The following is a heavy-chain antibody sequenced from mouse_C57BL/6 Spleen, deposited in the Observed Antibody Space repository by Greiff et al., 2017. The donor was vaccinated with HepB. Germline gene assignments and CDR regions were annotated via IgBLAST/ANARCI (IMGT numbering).Heavy chain of an antibody. CDR1: GYAFSSSW. Sequence: VQLQQSGPELVKPGASVKISCKASGYAFSSSWMNWVKQRPGKGLEWIGRIYPGDGDTNYNGKFKGKATLTADKSSSPAYMQLRSLSYEDAAVYLCARPYEGYWLAYWGQGTRVTVAA. D-gene: IGHD2-3*01. J-gene: IGHJ3*01. CDR2: IYPGDGDT. V-gene: IGHV1-82*01. CDR3: ARPYEGYWLAY.